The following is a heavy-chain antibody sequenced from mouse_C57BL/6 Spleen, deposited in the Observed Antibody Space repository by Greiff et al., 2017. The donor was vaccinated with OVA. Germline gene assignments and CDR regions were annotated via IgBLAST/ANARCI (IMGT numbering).Heavy chain of an antibody. CDR2: IDPSDSYT. J-gene: IGHJ1*03. CDR3: AKEGYFDV. CDR1: GYTFTSYW. V-gene: IGHV1-50*01. Sequence: QVQLQQPGAELVKPGASVKLSCKASGYTFTSYWMQWVKQRPGQGLEWIGAIDPSDSYTNYNQKFKGKATLTVDTSSSTAYMQLSSLTSEDSAVYYCAKEGYFDVWGTGTTVTVSS.